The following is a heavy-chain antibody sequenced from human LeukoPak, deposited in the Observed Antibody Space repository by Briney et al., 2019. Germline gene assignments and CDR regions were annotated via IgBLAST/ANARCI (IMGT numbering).Heavy chain of an antibody. J-gene: IGHJ3*02. Sequence: SVKVSCKASGGTFSSYAISWVRQAPGQGLEWMGGIIPIFGTANYAQKFQGRVTITADESTSTAYMELSSLRSEDTAVYYCARDRWSGSGWYDSGAPNAFDIWGQGTMVTVSS. V-gene: IGHV1-69*13. CDR2: IIPIFGTA. D-gene: IGHD6-19*01. CDR3: ARDRWSGSGWYDSGAPNAFDI. CDR1: GGTFSSYA.